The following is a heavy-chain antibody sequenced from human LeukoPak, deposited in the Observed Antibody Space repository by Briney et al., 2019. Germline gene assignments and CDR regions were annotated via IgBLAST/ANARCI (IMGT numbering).Heavy chain of an antibody. Sequence: GGSLRLSCAASGFTFSCAWMSWVRQAPGKGLEWVGRIKSKTDGGATDYAAPVKGRFTISRDDSKNTLYLQMDSLKTEDTAVYYCSTSQGVVVIYYYGMDVWGQGTTVTVSS. J-gene: IGHJ6*02. CDR3: STSQGVVVIYYYGMDV. CDR2: IKSKTDGGAT. D-gene: IGHD2-2*01. V-gene: IGHV3-15*01. CDR1: GFTFSCAW.